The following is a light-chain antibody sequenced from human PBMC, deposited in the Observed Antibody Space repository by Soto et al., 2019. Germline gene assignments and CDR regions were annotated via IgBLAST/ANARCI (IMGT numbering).Light chain of an antibody. V-gene: IGLV2-14*01. Sequence: ALTQPASVSGSPGHSITISCTGTSSDVGGYNYVSWYQQHPGKAPKLMIYDVSNRPSGVSNRFSGSKSGNTASLTISGLQAEDEADYYCSSYTSSSTLEVFGTGTKVTVL. J-gene: IGLJ1*01. CDR2: DVS. CDR1: SSDVGGYNY. CDR3: SSYTSSSTLEV.